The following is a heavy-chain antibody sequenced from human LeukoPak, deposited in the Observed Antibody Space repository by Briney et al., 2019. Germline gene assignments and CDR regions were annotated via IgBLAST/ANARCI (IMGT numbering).Heavy chain of an antibody. CDR3: ARAPSITGTTPPGY. J-gene: IGHJ4*02. CDR2: MNPNSGNT. CDR1: GYTFTSYD. D-gene: IGHD1-7*01. Sequence: ASVKVSCKASGYTFTSYDINWVRQATGQGLEWMGWMNPNSGNTGYAQKFQGRVTMTRNTSRSTAYMELSSLRSEDTAVYYCARAPSITGTTPPGYWGQGTLLTVSS. V-gene: IGHV1-8*01.